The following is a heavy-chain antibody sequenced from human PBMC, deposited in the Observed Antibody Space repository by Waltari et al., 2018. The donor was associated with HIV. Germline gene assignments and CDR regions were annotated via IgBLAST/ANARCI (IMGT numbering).Heavy chain of an antibody. Sequence: VLLLESGGGSVQPGGSLRLSCAASGFTFSNYAMRWARQAPGKGLEWVSGINNSGGGTYYADSVKGRITISRDNSKNTLYLQMNSLRAEDTAVYYCAKEAAAAGVPYFDYWGQGILVTVSS. V-gene: IGHV3-23*01. J-gene: IGHJ4*02. CDR1: GFTFSNYA. D-gene: IGHD6-13*01. CDR2: INNSGGGT. CDR3: AKEAAAAGVPYFDY.